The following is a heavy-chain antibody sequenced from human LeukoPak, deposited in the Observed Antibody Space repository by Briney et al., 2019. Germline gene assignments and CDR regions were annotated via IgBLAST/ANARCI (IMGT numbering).Heavy chain of an antibody. J-gene: IGHJ6*02. CDR3: AREGRDGYPESSYYYYGMDV. CDR2: INPSGGST. Sequence: ASVKVSCKASGYTFTSYYMRWVRQAPGQGLEWMGIINPSGGSTSYAQKFQGRVTMTRDTSTSTVYMELSSLRSEDTAVYYCAREGRDGYPESSYYYYGMDVWGQGTTVTVSS. V-gene: IGHV1-46*01. D-gene: IGHD5-24*01. CDR1: GYTFTSYY.